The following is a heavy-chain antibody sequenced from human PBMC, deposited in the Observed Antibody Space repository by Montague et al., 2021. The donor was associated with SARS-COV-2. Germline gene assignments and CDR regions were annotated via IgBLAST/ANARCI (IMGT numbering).Heavy chain of an antibody. J-gene: IGHJ6*04. CDR3: SRGTVISSWVRQPGPV. CDR1: GGSFSGHY. Sequence: SETLSLTCAVYGGSFSGHYWSWIRQSPGKGLEWIGEVNLSGSTNYNPSLKSRVTISVDTSKNQFSLNLSSVTAADTAVYYCSRGTVISSWVRQPGPVWGKGTTVTVSS. CDR2: VNLSGST. V-gene: IGHV4-34*01. D-gene: IGHD6-6*01.